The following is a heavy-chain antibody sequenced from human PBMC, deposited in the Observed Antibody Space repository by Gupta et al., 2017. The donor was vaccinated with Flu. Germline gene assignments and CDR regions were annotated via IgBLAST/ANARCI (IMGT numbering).Heavy chain of an antibody. CDR2: INPNGGGT. J-gene: IGHJ4*02. V-gene: IGHV1-2*06. Sequence: PGQGLEWMGRINPNGGGTNYGRKFQGRVTLTTDTSINTVYMDLSRLISDDTAVYYCAREFDYSSSSGRGLDYWGQGTLVTVSS. CDR3: AREFDYSSSSGRGLDY. D-gene: IGHD6-6*01.